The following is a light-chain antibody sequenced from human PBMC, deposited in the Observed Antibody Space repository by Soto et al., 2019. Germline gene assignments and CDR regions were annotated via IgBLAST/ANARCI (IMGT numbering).Light chain of an antibody. CDR3: QVWDSSTVV. V-gene: IGLV3-9*01. CDR2: RDD. Sequence: SYELTQPLSASVALGQTARITCGGNNIGSKNVHWYQQKPGQAPVLVIYRDDNRPSGIPERFSGSNSGNTATLTITRAQAGDDADYYCQVWDSSTVVFGGGTKLTVL. CDR1: NIGSKN. J-gene: IGLJ2*01.